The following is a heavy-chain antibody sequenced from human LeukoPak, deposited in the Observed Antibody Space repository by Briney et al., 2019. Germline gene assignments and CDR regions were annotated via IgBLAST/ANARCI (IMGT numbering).Heavy chain of an antibody. CDR3: AGYSIPYAFEF. J-gene: IGHJ4*02. CDR2: ILHRRDK. V-gene: IGHV4-4*02. D-gene: IGHD6-13*01. CDR1: GGTISSCNW. Sequence: PSGTLSLTCAVSGGTISSCNWRSWVRDPPGKGLEWAVNILHRRDKNYNESLRSRLTISLDKSKNQLSLQLNTVTAADTAVYYCAGYSIPYAFEFWGPGTVVTVSS.